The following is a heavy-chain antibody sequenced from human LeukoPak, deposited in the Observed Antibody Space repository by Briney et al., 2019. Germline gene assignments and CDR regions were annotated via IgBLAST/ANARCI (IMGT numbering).Heavy chain of an antibody. J-gene: IGHJ4*02. Sequence: GGSLRLSCAASGITFNSYDMHWVRQAPGKGLEWVSCISSSGDIIYCADSVKGRFTISRDHAKNSLYLQMNSLRAEDTAVYYCARNLDIWGQGTLVTVSS. CDR2: ISSSGDII. V-gene: IGHV3-48*03. D-gene: IGHD1-1*01. CDR1: GITFNSYD. CDR3: ARNLDI.